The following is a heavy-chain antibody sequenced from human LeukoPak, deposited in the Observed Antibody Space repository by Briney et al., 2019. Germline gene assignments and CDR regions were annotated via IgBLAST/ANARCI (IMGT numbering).Heavy chain of an antibody. V-gene: IGHV4-59*11. J-gene: IGHJ3*01. D-gene: IGHD3-22*01. CDR3: ARLLDNDISGDPDTFDV. CDR2: VFYTGRS. CDR1: GGSLSGHY. Sequence: PSETLSLTCTVSGGSLSGHYWSWIRQPPGKRLEWIGYVFYTGRSISWRSLQSRVTLLIDTSKSRFSLKLTSVTSADTAVYSCARLLDNDISGDPDTFDVWGQGTTVIVSS.